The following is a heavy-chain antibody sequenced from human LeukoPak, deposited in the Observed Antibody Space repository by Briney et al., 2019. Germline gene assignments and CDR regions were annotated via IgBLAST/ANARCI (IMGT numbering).Heavy chain of an antibody. CDR3: ARPGIAVAGTFDY. J-gene: IGHJ4*02. CDR1: GDTFTGYY. V-gene: IGHV1-2*02. Sequence: GASVKVSCKASGDTFTGYYIHWVRQAPGQGLEWMGWINPNSGGTNYAQKFQGRVTMTRDTSISTAYMELSRLRSDDTAVYYCARPGIAVAGTFDYWGQGTLVTVSS. D-gene: IGHD6-19*01. CDR2: INPNSGGT.